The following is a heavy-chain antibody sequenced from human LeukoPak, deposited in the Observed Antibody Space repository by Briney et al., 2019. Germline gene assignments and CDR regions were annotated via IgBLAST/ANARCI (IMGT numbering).Heavy chain of an antibody. Sequence: SETLSLTCTVSGGSISSYYWSWIRQPPGKGLEWIGYIYYSGSTNYNPSLKSRVTISVDTSKNQFSLKLSSVTAADTAVYYCARDKGHYDVDYWGQGTPVTVSS. CDR2: IYYSGST. D-gene: IGHD3-16*01. J-gene: IGHJ4*02. CDR1: GGSISSYY. CDR3: ARDKGHYDVDY. V-gene: IGHV4-59*12.